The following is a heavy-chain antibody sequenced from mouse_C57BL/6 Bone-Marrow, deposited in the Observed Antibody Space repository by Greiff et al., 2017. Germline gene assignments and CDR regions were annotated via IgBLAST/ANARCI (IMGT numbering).Heavy chain of an antibody. V-gene: IGHV1-76*01. CDR1: GYTFTDYY. J-gene: IGHJ4*01. CDR2: IYPGSGNT. CDR3: ARSPLWLRRRVYYAMDY. Sequence: QVQLQQSGAELVRPGASVKLSCKASGYTFTDYYINWVKQRPGQGLEWIARIYPGSGNTYYNEKFKGKATLTAEKSSSTAYMQLSSLTSEDSAVXFCARSPLWLRRRVYYAMDYWGQGTSVTVSS. D-gene: IGHD2-2*01.